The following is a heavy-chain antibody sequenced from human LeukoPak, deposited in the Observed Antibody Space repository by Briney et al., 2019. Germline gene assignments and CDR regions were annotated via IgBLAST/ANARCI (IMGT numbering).Heavy chain of an antibody. J-gene: IGHJ4*02. Sequence: PGGSLRLSCAASGFTFSRSGMHWVRQAPGKGLQYVSGISGNGGSTYYADSVKGRFTISRDNSKNTLYLQMSSLRTEDTAVYYCVQGTTVPEDPLDYWGLGTLVTVSS. CDR2: ISGNGGST. V-gene: IGHV3-64D*09. CDR1: GFTFSRSG. CDR3: VQGTTVPEDPLDY. D-gene: IGHD4-17*01.